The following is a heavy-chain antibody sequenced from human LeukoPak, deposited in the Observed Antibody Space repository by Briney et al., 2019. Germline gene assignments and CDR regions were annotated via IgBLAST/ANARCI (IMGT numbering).Heavy chain of an antibody. Sequence: SETLSLTCTVSGGSISGSSYYWGWIRQPPGKGLEWIGSIYYSGSTYYSPSLKSRVTISVDTSKNQFSLTLSSATAADTAVYYCVRHPVPYCRSSTCYGGFDWGQGTLVTVSS. CDR2: IYYSGST. D-gene: IGHD2-2*01. CDR3: VRHPVPYCRSSTCYGGFD. J-gene: IGHJ4*02. CDR1: GGSISGSSYY. V-gene: IGHV4-39*01.